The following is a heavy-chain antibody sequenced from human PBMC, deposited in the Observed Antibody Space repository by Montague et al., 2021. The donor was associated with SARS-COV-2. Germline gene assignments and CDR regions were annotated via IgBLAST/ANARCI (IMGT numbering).Heavy chain of an antibody. Sequence: TLSLTCTVSGDSISSGTHYWSWIRQPAGKGLEWIGRIYTSGSTNYNPSLKSRLTISVDTSKNQFSLNLSSVTAADTAGYYCARVGGNEYRCIDYWGQGSLVTVSS. CDR3: ARVGGNEYRCIDY. CDR1: GDSISSGTHY. D-gene: IGHD1-1*01. V-gene: IGHV4-61*02. J-gene: IGHJ4*02. CDR2: IYTSGST.